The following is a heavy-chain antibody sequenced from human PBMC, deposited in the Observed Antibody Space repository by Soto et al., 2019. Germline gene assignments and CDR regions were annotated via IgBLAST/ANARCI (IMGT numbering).Heavy chain of an antibody. CDR3: ARGLGYCSSTSCYFDY. CDR2: INPSGGST. V-gene: IGHV1-46*01. Sequence: ASVKVSCKASGYTFTSYYMHWVRQAPGQGPEWMGIINPSGGSTSYAQKFQGRVTMTRDTSTSTVYMELSSLRSEDTAVYYCARGLGYCSSTSCYFDYWGQGTLVTVSS. D-gene: IGHD2-2*01. J-gene: IGHJ4*02. CDR1: GYTFTSYY.